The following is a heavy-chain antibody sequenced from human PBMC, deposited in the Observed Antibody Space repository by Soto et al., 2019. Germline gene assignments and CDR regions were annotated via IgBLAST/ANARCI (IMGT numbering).Heavy chain of an antibody. CDR1: GFTFSNYA. CDR2: ISGSGGST. D-gene: IGHD6-13*01. CDR3: AKDKGSSWYEIDY. V-gene: IGHV3-23*01. Sequence: GGSLRLSCAASGFTFSNYAVTWVRQAPGKGLEWVSTISGSGGSTYYADSVKGRFTISRDNSKNTLYLQMNSLRAEDTVVYYCAKDKGSSWYEIDYWGQGTLVTVSS. J-gene: IGHJ4*02.